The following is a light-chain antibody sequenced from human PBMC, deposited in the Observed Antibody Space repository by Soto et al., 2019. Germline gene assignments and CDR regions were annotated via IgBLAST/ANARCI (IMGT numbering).Light chain of an antibody. CDR3: SSYTSSTTDV. Sequence: QSVRTQPASVSGSPGQSITISCTGTSSDVGAYNYVSWYQQHPGKAPKLMIYDVNNRPSGVSNRFSGSKSGNTASLTISGLQAGDEADYYCSSYTSSTTDVFGAGTKVTVL. V-gene: IGLV2-14*03. CDR1: SSDVGAYNY. CDR2: DVN. J-gene: IGLJ1*01.